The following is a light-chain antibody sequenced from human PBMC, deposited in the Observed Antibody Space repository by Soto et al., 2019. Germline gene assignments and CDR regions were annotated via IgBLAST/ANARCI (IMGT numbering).Light chain of an antibody. CDR3: TSYPSSSTLHVA. CDR2: DVS. Sequence: QSALTEPACVSRSPGQSITISCTGTSSDVGGYNYVSWYQQHPGKAPKLMIYDVSNRPSGVSNRFSGSKSGNTASLTISGLQAEDEADYYCTSYPSSSTLHVAFGGGTKVTVL. CDR1: SSDVGGYNY. V-gene: IGLV2-14*01. J-gene: IGLJ2*01.